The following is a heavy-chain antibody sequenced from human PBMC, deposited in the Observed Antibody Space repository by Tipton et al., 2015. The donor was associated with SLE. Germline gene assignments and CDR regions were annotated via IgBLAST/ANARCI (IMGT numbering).Heavy chain of an antibody. CDR2: INHSGST. CDR1: GGSFSGYY. D-gene: IGHD1-26*01. J-gene: IGHJ4*02. V-gene: IGHV4-34*01. CDR3: AKGPLVGANPYYFDY. Sequence: TLSLTCAVYGGSFSGYYWSWICQPPGKGLEWIGEINHSGSTNYNPSLKSRVTISVDTSKNQFSLKLSSVTAADTAVYYCAKGPLVGANPYYFDYWGQGTLVTVSS.